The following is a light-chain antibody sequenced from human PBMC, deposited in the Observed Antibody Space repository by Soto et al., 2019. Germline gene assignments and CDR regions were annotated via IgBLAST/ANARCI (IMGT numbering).Light chain of an antibody. Sequence: DIVMTKSPDSLAVSLGERATINCKSSQSVLYSSNNKNHLAWYQQKPGQPPKLLIYWASTRESGVPDRFSGSGSGTDFTLTISSLQAEDVAIYYCQQYYSTPRTFGKGTKVDIK. CDR3: QQYYSTPRT. J-gene: IGKJ1*01. CDR2: WAS. V-gene: IGKV4-1*01. CDR1: QSVLYSSNNKNH.